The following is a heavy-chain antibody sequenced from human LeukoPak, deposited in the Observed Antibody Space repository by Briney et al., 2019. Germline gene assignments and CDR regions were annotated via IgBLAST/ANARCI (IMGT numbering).Heavy chain of an antibody. CDR1: GFTFSSYW. Sequence: GGSLRLSCAASGFTFSSYWMSWVRQAPGKGLEWVANIKQDENEKYYVDSVKGRFTISRGNARNSLYLQMNSLRVGDTAVYYCAREGYGGDSHRYHYDYYGMDVWGRGTTVTVSS. V-gene: IGHV3-7*01. J-gene: IGHJ6*02. CDR3: AREGYGGDSHRYHYDYYGMDV. D-gene: IGHD4-23*01. CDR2: IKQDENEK.